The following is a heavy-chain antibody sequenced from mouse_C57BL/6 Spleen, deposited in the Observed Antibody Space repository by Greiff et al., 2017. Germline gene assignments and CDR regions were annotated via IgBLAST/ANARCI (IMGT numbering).Heavy chain of an antibody. J-gene: IGHJ2*01. CDR1: GFNIKNTY. Sequence: EVQLQQSVAELVRPGASVKLSCTASGFNIKNTYMHWVKQRPEQGLEWIGRIDPANGITKYAPKFQGKATITADTSSNTAYLQLSGLPSEDTAIYYGAIPLTAGDRWYFDYWGQGTTLTVSS. CDR2: IDPANGIT. V-gene: IGHV14-3*01. D-gene: IGHD1-1*01. CDR3: AIPLTAGDRWYFDY.